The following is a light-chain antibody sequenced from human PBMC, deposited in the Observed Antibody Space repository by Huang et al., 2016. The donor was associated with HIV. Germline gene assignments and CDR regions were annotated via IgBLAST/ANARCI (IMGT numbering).Light chain of an antibody. CDR2: DAS. CDR3: QQRFNSFT. CDR1: QRITSY. V-gene: IGKV3-11*01. J-gene: IGKJ5*01. Sequence: EIVLTQSPATLSLSPGERATLSCRATQRITSYLARYQQKPGQPPRLHIYDASKRATGNPARFSGSGTESDFTLTSSRLEPEDVAVYYCQQRFNSFTFGQGTRLEIK.